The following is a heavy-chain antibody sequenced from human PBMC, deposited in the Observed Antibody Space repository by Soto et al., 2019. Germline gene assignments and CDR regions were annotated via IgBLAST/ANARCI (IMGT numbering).Heavy chain of an antibody. CDR1: GYTFTSYG. Sequence: QVQLVQSGAEVKKPGASVKVSCKASGYTFTSYGISWVRQAPGQGLEWMGWISAYNGNTNYAQKLQGRVTMTTDTSTSTADMELRSLRSDDTAVYYCARRYCSGGSCWVGYYYYGMDVWGQGTTVTVSS. J-gene: IGHJ6*02. CDR3: ARRYCSGGSCWVGYYYYGMDV. D-gene: IGHD2-15*01. CDR2: ISAYNGNT. V-gene: IGHV1-18*01.